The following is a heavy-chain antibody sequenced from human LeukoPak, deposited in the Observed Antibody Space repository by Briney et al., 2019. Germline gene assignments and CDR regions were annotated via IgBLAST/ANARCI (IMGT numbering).Heavy chain of an antibody. CDR3: ARGGHSSGWDYEY. Sequence: SETLSLTCTVSGGSISSSSYYWGWIRQPPGKGLEWIGSIYYSGSTYYNPSLESRVTISVDTSKNQFSLKVRSVTAADTAVYFCARGGHSSGWDYEYWGQGTLVTVSS. CDR2: IYYSGST. CDR1: GGSISSSSYY. V-gene: IGHV4-39*07. J-gene: IGHJ4*02. D-gene: IGHD6-19*01.